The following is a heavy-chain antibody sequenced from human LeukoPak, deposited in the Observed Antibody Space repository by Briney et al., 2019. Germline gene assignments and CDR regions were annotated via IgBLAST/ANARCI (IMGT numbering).Heavy chain of an antibody. Sequence: GGSLRLSCAASGFTFSSYSMNWVRQAPGKGLEWVSSISSSSSYIYYADSVKGRFTISRDNAKNSLYLQMNSLRAEDTAVYYCARREYCSSTSCFRGGSVDAWGKGTTVTVSS. CDR3: ARREYCSSTSCFRGGSVDA. CDR2: ISSSSSYI. CDR1: GFTFSSYS. D-gene: IGHD2-2*01. J-gene: IGHJ6*04. V-gene: IGHV3-21*01.